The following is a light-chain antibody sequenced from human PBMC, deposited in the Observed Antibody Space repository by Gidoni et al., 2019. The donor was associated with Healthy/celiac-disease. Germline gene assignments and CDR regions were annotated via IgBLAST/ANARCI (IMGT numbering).Light chain of an antibody. CDR2: SNN. V-gene: IGLV1-47*02. Sequence: QSVLTQPPSAPGTPGQMVTIYCSGSSSNIGSNYVYWYQQLPGTAPKLLIYSNNQRPSGVPDRFSGSKSGTSASLAISGLRSEDEADYYCAAWDDSLSVHVVFGGGTKLTVL. J-gene: IGLJ2*01. CDR3: AAWDDSLSVHVV. CDR1: SSNIGSNY.